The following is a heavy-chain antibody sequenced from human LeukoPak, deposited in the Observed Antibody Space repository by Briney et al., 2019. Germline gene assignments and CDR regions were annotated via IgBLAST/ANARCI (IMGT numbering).Heavy chain of an antibody. D-gene: IGHD5-12*01. CDR3: ARGYSGYDLSLDY. Sequence: GGSLRLSCAASGFTFSSYAMHWVRRAPGKGLEWVAVISYDGSNKYYADSVKGRFTISRDNSKNTLYLQMNSLRAEDTAVYYCARGYSGYDLSLDYWGQGTLVTVSS. J-gene: IGHJ4*02. CDR2: ISYDGSNK. V-gene: IGHV3-30-3*01. CDR1: GFTFSSYA.